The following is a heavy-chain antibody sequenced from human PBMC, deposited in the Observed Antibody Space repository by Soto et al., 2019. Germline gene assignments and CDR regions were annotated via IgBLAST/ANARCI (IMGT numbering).Heavy chain of an antibody. Sequence: ASVKVSCKASVGTYSIYTISWGRHAPGQGLEWMGRIIPILGIANYAQKFQGRVTITADKSTSTAYMELSSLRSEDTAVYYCASDSGGYYSYMEVWVKGTTVTVFS. V-gene: IGHV1-69*02. D-gene: IGHD3-22*01. CDR3: ASDSGGYYSYMEV. CDR2: IIPILGIA. J-gene: IGHJ6*03. CDR1: VGTYSIYT.